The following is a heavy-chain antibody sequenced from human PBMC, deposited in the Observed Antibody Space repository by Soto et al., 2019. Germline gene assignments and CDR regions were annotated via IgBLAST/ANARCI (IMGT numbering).Heavy chain of an antibody. Sequence: QVRLVQSGAEVKEPGDSVRVSCEASGYTFTAYHIHRVRQAPGQGLERMGWINPKFGDTGNAQDLQGRVSMTSDMSISTVYMELSRLTSDDTAIYYCARNMDYYYGRGSGNGHGVWGQGTTVTVFS. D-gene: IGHD3-10*02. CDR2: INPKFGDT. J-gene: IGHJ6*02. CDR1: GYTFTAYH. CDR3: ARNMDYYYGRGSGNGHGV. V-gene: IGHV1-2*02.